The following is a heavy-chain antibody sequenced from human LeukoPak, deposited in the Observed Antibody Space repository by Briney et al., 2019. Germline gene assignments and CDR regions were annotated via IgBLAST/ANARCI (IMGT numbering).Heavy chain of an antibody. Sequence: SETLSLTCIVSGGSISNYYWSWIRQPPRKGLEWIGYVHYSGNTNYNPSLRSRVTISVDTSKNQFSLKLSPVTAADTAVYYCARRGYDSSGYYLVSWGQGTLVTVSS. D-gene: IGHD3-22*01. CDR1: GGSISNYY. V-gene: IGHV4-59*01. J-gene: IGHJ4*02. CDR3: ARRGYDSSGYYLVS. CDR2: VHYSGNT.